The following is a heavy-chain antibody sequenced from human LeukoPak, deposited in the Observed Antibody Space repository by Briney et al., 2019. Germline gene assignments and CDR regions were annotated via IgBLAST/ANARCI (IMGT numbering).Heavy chain of an antibody. D-gene: IGHD6-6*01. CDR2: INHSGST. Sequence: PSETLSLTCAVYGGSFSGYYWSWIRQPPGKGLEWIGEINHSGSTNYNPSLKSRVTISVDTSKNQFSLKLSSVTAADTAVYYCAGRPQSIAARAFDYWGQGTLVTVSS. J-gene: IGHJ4*02. CDR3: AGRPQSIAARAFDY. CDR1: GGSFSGYY. V-gene: IGHV4-34*01.